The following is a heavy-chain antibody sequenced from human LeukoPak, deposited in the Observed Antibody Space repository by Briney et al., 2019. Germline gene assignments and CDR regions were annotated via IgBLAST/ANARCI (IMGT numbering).Heavy chain of an antibody. CDR3: ARDGVAGSFDY. CDR2: ISSSSSYI. D-gene: IGHD6-19*01. J-gene: IGHJ4*02. V-gene: IGHV3-21*01. Sequence: GGSLRLSCAASGFTFSSSTMNWVRQAPGKGLEWVSSISSSSSYIYYADSVKGRFTTSRNNAKNSLYLQMNSLRAEDTAVYYCARDGVAGSFDYWGQGTLVTVSS. CDR1: GFTFSSST.